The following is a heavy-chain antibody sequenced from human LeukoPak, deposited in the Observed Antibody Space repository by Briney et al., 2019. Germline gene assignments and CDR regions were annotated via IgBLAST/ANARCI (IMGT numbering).Heavy chain of an antibody. CDR1: GYTFTGYY. CDR2: INPNSGGT. Sequence: ASVKVSCKASGYTFTGYYMHWVRQAPGQGLEWMGWINPNSGGTNYAQKFQGRVTMTRDTSISTAYMELSRLRSDDTAVYYCARDQGFKAANYYYMDVWGKGTTVTVSS. V-gene: IGHV1-2*02. CDR3: ARDQGFKAANYYYMDV. D-gene: IGHD6-25*01. J-gene: IGHJ6*03.